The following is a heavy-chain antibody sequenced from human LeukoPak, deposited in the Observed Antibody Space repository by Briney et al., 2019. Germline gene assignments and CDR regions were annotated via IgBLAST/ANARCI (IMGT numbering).Heavy chain of an antibody. CDR3: ARARSGYKSDY. CDR2: ISSDGSST. D-gene: IGHD3-22*01. CDR1: GFTFSDYW. V-gene: IGHV3-74*01. Sequence: GGSLRLSCAASGFTFSDYWMYWVRQAPGKGLVWASRISSDGSSTAYADSVKGRFTISRDNAKNTLYLQMNSLTAEDTAVYYCARARSGYKSDYWGQGTLVTVSS. J-gene: IGHJ4*02.